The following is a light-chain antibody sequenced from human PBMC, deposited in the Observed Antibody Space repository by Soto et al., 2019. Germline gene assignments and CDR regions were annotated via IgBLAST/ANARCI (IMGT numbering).Light chain of an antibody. J-gene: IGLJ1*01. V-gene: IGLV2-14*01. CDR3: SSYTSSSTRV. CDR1: SSDVGGYNY. Sequence: QSALTQPASVSGSPGQSITISCTGTSSDVGGYNYVSWYQQHPGKAPKLMIYEVNNRPSGVSNRFSGSKSGNTASLTISGLQAEDEADYYCSSYTSSSTRVFGTGTKVTGL. CDR2: EVN.